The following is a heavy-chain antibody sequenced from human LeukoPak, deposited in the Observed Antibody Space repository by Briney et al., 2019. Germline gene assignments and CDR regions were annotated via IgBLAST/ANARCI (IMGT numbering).Heavy chain of an antibody. D-gene: IGHD1-26*01. CDR1: GFTFSDYY. Sequence: PGGSLRLSCAASGFTFSDYYMSWIRQAPGKGLEWVSYISSSNTYTNYADSVKGRFTISRDNAKNSLYLQVNSLRAEDTAVYYCARVGPGSYPFDYWGQGTLVPVSS. CDR3: ARVGPGSYPFDY. V-gene: IGHV3-11*05. CDR2: ISSSNTYT. J-gene: IGHJ4*02.